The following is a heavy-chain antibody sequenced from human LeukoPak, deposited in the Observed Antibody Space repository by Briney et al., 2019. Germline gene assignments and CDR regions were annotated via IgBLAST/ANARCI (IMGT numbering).Heavy chain of an antibody. CDR3: ARDPARAFMTGYYYYMDV. CDR2: SSAYIGNT. Sequence: ASVKVSCKASGYTFTSYDINWVRLAPGQGLEWMGWSSAYIGNTKYAQKFQDRVTMTTDTSTNTAYMELRSLRSDDTAVYYCARDPARAFMTGYYYYMDVWGKGTTVTVSS. V-gene: IGHV1-18*01. J-gene: IGHJ6*03. CDR1: GYTFTSYD.